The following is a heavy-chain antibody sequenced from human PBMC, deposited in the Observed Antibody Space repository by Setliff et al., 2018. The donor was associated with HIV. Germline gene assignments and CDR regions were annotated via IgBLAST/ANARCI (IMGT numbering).Heavy chain of an antibody. CDR1: GYTFTSYG. Sequence: SVKVSCKASGYTFTSYGISWVRQAAGQGLEWMGGIIPVFGKVEYAQRFQGRVKITADESTSTAYMEMSSLRSEDMAIYYCARSDSGWPHYQYHHMDVWGKGTTVTVSS. CDR2: IIPVFGKV. J-gene: IGHJ6*04. CDR3: ARSDSGWPHYQYHHMDV. V-gene: IGHV1-69*13. D-gene: IGHD6-19*01.